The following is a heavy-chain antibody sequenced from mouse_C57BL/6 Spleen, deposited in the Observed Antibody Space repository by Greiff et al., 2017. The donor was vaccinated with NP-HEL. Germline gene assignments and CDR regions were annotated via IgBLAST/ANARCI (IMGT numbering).Heavy chain of an antibody. CDR3: ARSRPALAY. Sequence: QVQLQQSGAELVMPGASVKLSCKASGYTFTSYWMHWVKQRPGQGLEWIGEIDPSDSYTNYNQKFKGKSTLTVDKSSSTAYMQLSSLTSEDSAVYYCARSRPALAYWGQGTLVTVSA. D-gene: IGHD1-2*01. V-gene: IGHV1-69*01. CDR1: GYTFTSYW. J-gene: IGHJ3*01. CDR2: IDPSDSYT.